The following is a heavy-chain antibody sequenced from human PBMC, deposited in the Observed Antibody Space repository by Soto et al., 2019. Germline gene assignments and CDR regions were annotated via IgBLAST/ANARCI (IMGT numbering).Heavy chain of an antibody. CDR1: GGTFSSYA. CDR3: ARDKLYYGSGSYLGPYFDY. J-gene: IGHJ4*02. V-gene: IGHV1-18*01. CDR2: ISAYNGNT. Sequence: ASVKVSCKSSGGTFSSYAISWVRPEHEQGLEWMGWISAYNGNTNYAQKLQGRVTMTTDTSTSTAYMELRSLRSDDTAVYYCARDKLYYGSGSYLGPYFDYWGQGTLVTVSS. D-gene: IGHD3-10*01.